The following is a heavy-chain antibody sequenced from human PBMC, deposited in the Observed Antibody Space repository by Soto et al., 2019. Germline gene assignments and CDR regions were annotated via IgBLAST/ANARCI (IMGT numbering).Heavy chain of an antibody. D-gene: IGHD4-17*01. CDR2: ISGSGGST. J-gene: IGHJ4*02. V-gene: IGHV3-23*01. CDR3: AKVAWDGDPRVGYFDY. Sequence: GESLKISCAASGFTFSSYAMSWVRQAPGKGLEWVSAISGSGGSTYYADSVKGRFTISRDNSKNTLYLQMNSLRAEDTAVYYCAKVAWDGDPRVGYFDYWGQGTLVTVSS. CDR1: GFTFSSYA.